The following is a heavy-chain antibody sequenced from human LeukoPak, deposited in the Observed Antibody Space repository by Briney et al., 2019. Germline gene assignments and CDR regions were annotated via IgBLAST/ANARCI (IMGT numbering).Heavy chain of an antibody. CDR2: ISAYNGNT. D-gene: IGHD3-10*01. CDR1: GYTFTNYG. CDR3: ARHGNYYGSGHYFDS. V-gene: IGHV1-18*01. J-gene: IGHJ4*02. Sequence: ASVKVSCKASGYTFTNYGISWVRQAPGQGLEWMGWISAYNGNTNYAQKLQGRVTMTTDTSTTTAYMELRSLRSDDTAVYYCARHGNYYGSGHYFDSWGQGTLVTVSS.